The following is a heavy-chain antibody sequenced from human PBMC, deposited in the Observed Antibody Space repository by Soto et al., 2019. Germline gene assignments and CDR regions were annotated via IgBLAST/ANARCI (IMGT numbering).Heavy chain of an antibody. V-gene: IGHV1-8*02. CDR3: GRGPSPRAPAGGTPYYYAMDV. Sequence: ASVKVSCKASGYDFTAYDINWVRQASGQGLEWMGWMNPINGAAGSARRFQGRISMTRNTATGTAYLELTSLRSDDSAVYYCGRGPSPRAPAGGTPYYYAMDVWGQGTTVTVS. CDR1: GYDFTAYD. J-gene: IGHJ6*02. D-gene: IGHD6-13*01. CDR2: MNPINGAA.